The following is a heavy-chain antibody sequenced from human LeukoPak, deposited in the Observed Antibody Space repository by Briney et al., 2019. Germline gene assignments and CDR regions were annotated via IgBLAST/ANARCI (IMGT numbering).Heavy chain of an antibody. CDR3: ARHWSHSVAQFGRSYWFDP. Sequence: SDTLSLTCIVSGGSISGYYGSWIRQPAGKGLEWIGHMDTSGHTNYNSSLMSRVTMSVDTSKTQFSLRLTSVPAADTAVYYCARHWSHSVAQFGRSYWFDPWGQGTLVTVSS. J-gene: IGHJ5*02. V-gene: IGHV4-4*07. D-gene: IGHD2-15*01. CDR2: MDTSGHT. CDR1: GGSISGYY.